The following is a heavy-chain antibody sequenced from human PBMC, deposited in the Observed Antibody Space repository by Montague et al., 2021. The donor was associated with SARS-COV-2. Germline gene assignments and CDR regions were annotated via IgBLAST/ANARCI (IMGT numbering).Heavy chain of an antibody. Sequence: SETLSLTCTVSGDSISSSSYNWGWIRQPPGKGLVWIGCVHYNGRTYYNPSLKSRVTIYVDTSKNQISLRLSSVTAADTAVYYSTRHVHMTWPEPSPGFDYWGQGTLVTVSS. CDR2: VHYNGRT. CDR1: GDSISSSSYN. V-gene: IGHV4-39*01. D-gene: IGHD1-1*01. CDR3: TRHVHMTWPEPSPGFDY. J-gene: IGHJ4*02.